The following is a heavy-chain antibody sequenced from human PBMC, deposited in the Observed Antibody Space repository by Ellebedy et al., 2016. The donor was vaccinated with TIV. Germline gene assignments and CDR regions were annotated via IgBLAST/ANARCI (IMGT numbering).Heavy chain of an antibody. Sequence: GESLKISCAASGFTFSNNWMHWVRQPPGKGLVWVSRINPDGSYTNYADSVRGRFTISRDNATNTLYLQMNSLRSEDTAVYYCVSKFSSPPDYWGQGIQVTVSS. CDR1: GFTFSNNW. CDR3: VSKFSSPPDY. V-gene: IGHV3-74*01. CDR2: INPDGSYT. J-gene: IGHJ4*02.